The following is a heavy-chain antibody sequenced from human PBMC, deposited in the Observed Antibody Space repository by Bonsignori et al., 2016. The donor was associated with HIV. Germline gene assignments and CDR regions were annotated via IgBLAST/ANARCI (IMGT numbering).Heavy chain of an antibody. CDR3: ASLELYYDFWRGWFDP. D-gene: IGHD3-3*01. J-gene: IGHJ5*02. CDR2: INSDGSST. V-gene: IGHV3-74*01. Sequence: VRQAPGKGLVWVSRINSDGSSTSYADSVKGRFTISRDNAKNTLYLQMNSLRAEDTAVYYCASLELYYDFWRGWFDPWGQGTLVTVSS.